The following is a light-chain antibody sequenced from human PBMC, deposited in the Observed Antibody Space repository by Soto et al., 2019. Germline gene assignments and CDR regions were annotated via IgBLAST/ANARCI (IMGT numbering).Light chain of an antibody. V-gene: IGKV1-39*01. CDR2: AAS. J-gene: IGKJ5*01. CDR3: QQYGCSPIT. Sequence: DIQMTQSPSSLSASVGDRVTITCRASQSISSYLNWYQQKPGKAPKLLIYAASSLQSGVPSRFSGSGSGTDFTLTISRLEPEDFAVYYCQQYGCSPITFGQGTRLEI. CDR1: QSISSY.